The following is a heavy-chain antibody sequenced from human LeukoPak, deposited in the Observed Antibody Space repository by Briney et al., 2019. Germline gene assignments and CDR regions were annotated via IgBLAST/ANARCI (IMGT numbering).Heavy chain of an antibody. D-gene: IGHD3-22*01. V-gene: IGHV3-9*01. Sequence: GGSLRLSCAASGFTFDDYAMHWVRQAPGKGLEWVSGISWNSGSIGYADSVKGRFTISRDNAKNSLYLQMNSLRAEDTAVYYCAKDLHDSSGYYDYWGQGTLVTVSS. J-gene: IGHJ4*02. CDR1: GFTFDDYA. CDR3: AKDLHDSSGYYDY. CDR2: ISWNSGSI.